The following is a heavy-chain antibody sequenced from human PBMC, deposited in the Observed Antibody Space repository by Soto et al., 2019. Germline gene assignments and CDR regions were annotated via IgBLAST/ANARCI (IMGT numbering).Heavy chain of an antibody. V-gene: IGHV4-59*01. CDR3: ARGGAYSSSWSWFDP. CDR2: IYYSGNT. J-gene: IGHJ5*02. CDR1: GGSISSYY. D-gene: IGHD6-6*01. Sequence: KSSETLSLTCTVSGGSISSYYWSWIRQPPGKRLEWIGYIYYSGNTYYNPSLKSRVTISIDTSKNQFSLKLSSATAADTAVYYCARGGAYSSSWSWFDPWGQGTLVTVSS.